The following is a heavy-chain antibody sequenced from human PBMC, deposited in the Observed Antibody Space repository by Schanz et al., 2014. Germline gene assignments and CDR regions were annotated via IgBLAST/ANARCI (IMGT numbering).Heavy chain of an antibody. CDR2: IWYDGNNK. Sequence: VQLVESGGDVVQPGRSLRLSCAASGFTFSSYGMHWVRQAPGKGLEWVAVIWYDGNNKYYADSVRGRFTISRDDSKNTLYLQMNSLRPEDTAVYYCAKEDRNHNSDYVYWGQGTLVTVSS. J-gene: IGHJ4*02. CDR1: GFTFSSYG. D-gene: IGHD3-22*01. V-gene: IGHV3-33*06. CDR3: AKEDRNHNSDYVY.